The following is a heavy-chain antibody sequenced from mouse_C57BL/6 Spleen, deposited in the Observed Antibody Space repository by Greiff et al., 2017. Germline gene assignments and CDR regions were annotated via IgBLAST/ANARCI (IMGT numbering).Heavy chain of an antibody. D-gene: IGHD1-1*01. J-gene: IGHJ4*01. V-gene: IGHV1-54*01. Sequence: QVQLQQSGAELVRPGTSVKVSCKASGYAFTNYLIEWVKQRPGQGLEWIGVINPGSGGTNYNEQFKGKATLTADKSSSTAYMQLSSLTSEDSAVYFCARRDYGSSYAMDYWGQGTSVTVSS. CDR3: ARRDYGSSYAMDY. CDR1: GYAFTNYL. CDR2: INPGSGGT.